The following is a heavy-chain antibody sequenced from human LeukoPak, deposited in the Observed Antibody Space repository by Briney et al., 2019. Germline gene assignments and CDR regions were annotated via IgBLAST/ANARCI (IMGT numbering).Heavy chain of an antibody. CDR3: ARSVEGYCSGGSCYSYYYYMDV. CDR1: GGSISNYY. Sequence: SETLSLTCTVSGGSISNYYWSWIRQSPVKGLEWIGFIYYSGSTNYNPSLKSRVTISVDTSKNQFSLKLSSVTAADTAVYYCARSVEGYCSGGSCYSYYYYMDVWGKGTTVTVSS. CDR2: IYYSGST. V-gene: IGHV4-59*01. D-gene: IGHD2-15*01. J-gene: IGHJ6*03.